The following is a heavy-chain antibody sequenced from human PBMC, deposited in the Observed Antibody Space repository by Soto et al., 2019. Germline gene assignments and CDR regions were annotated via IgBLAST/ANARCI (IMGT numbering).Heavy chain of an antibody. D-gene: IGHD5-12*01. CDR2: ISGSGGST. CDR3: AKGWGYSGYEPPDY. V-gene: IGHV3-23*01. CDR1: GFTFSSYA. J-gene: IGHJ4*02. Sequence: EVQLLESGGGLVQPGGSLRLSCAASGFTFSSYAMSWVRQAPGKGLEWVSAISGSGGSTYYADSVKGRFTISRDNSKNPLYLQMNSLRAEDTAVYYCAKGWGYSGYEPPDYWGQGTLVTVSS.